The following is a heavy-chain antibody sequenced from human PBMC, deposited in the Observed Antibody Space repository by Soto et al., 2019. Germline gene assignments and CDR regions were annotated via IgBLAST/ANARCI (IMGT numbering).Heavy chain of an antibody. CDR3: AREKFSIVVVPAAMVY. CDR1: GYTFISYG. D-gene: IGHD2-2*01. CDR2: ISAYNGNT. Sequence: ASVKVSCKASGYTFISYGISWVRQAPGQGLEWMGWISAYNGNTNYAQKLQGRVTTTTDTSTSTAYMELRSLRSDDTAVYYCAREKFSIVVVPAAMVYWGQGTLVTVSS. V-gene: IGHV1-18*04. J-gene: IGHJ4*02.